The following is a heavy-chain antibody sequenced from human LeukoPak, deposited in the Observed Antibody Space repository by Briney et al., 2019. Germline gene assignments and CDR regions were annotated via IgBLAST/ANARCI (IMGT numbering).Heavy chain of an antibody. CDR1: GFTFSNYW. CDR2: ITSDGSGT. J-gene: IGHJ5*02. Sequence: GGSLRLSCAASGFTFSNYWMHWVRQAPGKGLVWVSRITSDGSGTGYADSVKGRFTISRDNAKNTLYLQMNNLGAEDTAVYYCARVGESGVTWGQGTLVTVSS. CDR3: ARVGESGVT. D-gene: IGHD2-21*01. V-gene: IGHV3-74*01.